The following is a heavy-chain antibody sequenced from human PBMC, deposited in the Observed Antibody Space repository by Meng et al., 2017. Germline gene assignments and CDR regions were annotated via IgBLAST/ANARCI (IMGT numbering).Heavy chain of an antibody. CDR1: GYSFTSYW. D-gene: IGHD6-13*01. Sequence: KVSCKGSGYSFTSYWIGWVRQMPGKGLEWMGFIYPGDSDTRYSPSVQGQVTISADKSISTAYLQWSSLKASDTAMYYCARHRRRDSSSWYGAGYYGMDVWGQGTTVTVSS. CDR2: IYPGDSDT. J-gene: IGHJ6*02. V-gene: IGHV5-51*01. CDR3: ARHRRRDSSSWYGAGYYGMDV.